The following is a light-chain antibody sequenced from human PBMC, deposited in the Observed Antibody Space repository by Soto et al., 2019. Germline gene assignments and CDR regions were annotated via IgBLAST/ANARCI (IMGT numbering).Light chain of an antibody. CDR1: QSVINN. J-gene: IGKJ4*01. CDR3: QQYNSWPWLT. V-gene: IGKV3-15*01. CDR2: GAS. Sequence: EVVLTQSPGTLSVSPGEGASLSCRASQSVINNLAWYQQKPGQAPTLLIYGASTRATDVPDRFSGSGSGTEFTLTISILQSEDSAVYYCQQYNSWPWLTFGGGTKVEIK.